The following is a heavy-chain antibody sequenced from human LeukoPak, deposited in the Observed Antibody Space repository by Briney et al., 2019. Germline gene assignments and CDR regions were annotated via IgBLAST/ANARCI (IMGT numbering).Heavy chain of an antibody. CDR1: GGSVSSGSYY. Sequence: KPSETLSLTCTVSGGSVSSGSYYWSWIRQPPGKGLEWIGYIYYSGSTNYNPSLKSRVTISVDTSKNQFSLKLSSVTAADTAVYYCARDFGVAVAGPPAGWFDPWGQGTLVTVSS. CDR2: IYYSGST. V-gene: IGHV4-61*01. CDR3: ARDFGVAVAGPPAGWFDP. D-gene: IGHD6-19*01. J-gene: IGHJ5*02.